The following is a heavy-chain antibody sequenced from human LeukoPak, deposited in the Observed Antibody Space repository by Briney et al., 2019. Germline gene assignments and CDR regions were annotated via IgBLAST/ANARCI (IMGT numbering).Heavy chain of an antibody. CDR1: GGTFSSYA. V-gene: IGHV1-69*13. D-gene: IGHD3-22*01. CDR2: IIPIFGTA. CDR3: ASDNYYDSSGYHNYFDY. Sequence: SVRVSCKASGGTFSSYAISWVRQAPGQGLEWMGGIIPIFGTANYAQKFQGRVTITADESTSTAYMELSSLRSEDTAVYYCASDNYYDSSGYHNYFDYWGQGTLVTVSS. J-gene: IGHJ4*02.